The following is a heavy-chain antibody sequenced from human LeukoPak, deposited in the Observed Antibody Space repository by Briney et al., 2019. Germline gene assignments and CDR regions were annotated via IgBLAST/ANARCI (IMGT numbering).Heavy chain of an antibody. CDR3: ARDGRSGNFDK. D-gene: IGHD1-26*01. Sequence: GGSLRLSCAAFGFIFSSYGMHWVRQAPGKGLEWVAVIWYDGSNKFYADSVKGRFTISRDNSKNTLYLQMNSLRAEDTAVYYCARDGRSGNFDKWGQGTLVSVSS. CDR1: GFIFSSYG. J-gene: IGHJ4*02. V-gene: IGHV3-33*01. CDR2: IWYDGSNK.